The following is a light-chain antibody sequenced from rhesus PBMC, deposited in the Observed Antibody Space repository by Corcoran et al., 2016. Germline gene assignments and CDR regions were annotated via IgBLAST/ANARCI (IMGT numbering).Light chain of an antibody. Sequence: DIQMTQSPSSLSASVGDTVTITCRASQGISSYLNWFQQKPGKAPKLLIYAASSLESGGPSRFSGSGSGTEFTLTISSLQPEDFAAYYCLQHNSYPYSFGQGTKVEIK. CDR1: QGISSY. J-gene: IGKJ2*01. CDR3: LQHNSYPYS. CDR2: AAS. V-gene: IGKV1-28*01.